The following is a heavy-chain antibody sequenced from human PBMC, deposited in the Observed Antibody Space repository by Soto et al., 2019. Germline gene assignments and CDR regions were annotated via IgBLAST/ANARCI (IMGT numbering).Heavy chain of an antibody. CDR1: GNSFTRYW. Sequence: PWEFLKISCRSSGNSFTRYWIGWVRQMPGKGLEWMGIIYPGDSDTRYSPSFQGQVTISADKSISTAYLQWSSLKASDTAMYYCARRSEYDSSGYYPPLYDYWGQGTLVTVSS. CDR3: ARRSEYDSSGYYPPLYDY. CDR2: IYPGDSDT. D-gene: IGHD3-22*01. J-gene: IGHJ4*02. V-gene: IGHV5-51*01.